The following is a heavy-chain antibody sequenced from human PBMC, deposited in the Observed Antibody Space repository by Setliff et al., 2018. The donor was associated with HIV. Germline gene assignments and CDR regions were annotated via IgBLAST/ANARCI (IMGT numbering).Heavy chain of an antibody. CDR1: GGSISSSSYY. CDR3: ARDQPQDYDSLTGYYTGRYFDY. J-gene: IGHJ4*02. CDR2: IYYSGST. Sequence: PSETLSLTCTVSGGSISSSSYYWGWIRQPPGKGLEWIGSIYYSGSTYYNPSLKSRVTISVDTSKNQFSLKLSSVTAADTAVYYCARDQPQDYDSLTGYYTGRYFDYWGRGTLVTVSS. V-gene: IGHV4-39*07. D-gene: IGHD3-9*01.